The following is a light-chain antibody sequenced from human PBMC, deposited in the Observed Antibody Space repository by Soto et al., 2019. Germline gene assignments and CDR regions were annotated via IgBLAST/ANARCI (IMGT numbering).Light chain of an antibody. CDR2: TAS. CDR3: QHYNSYSEA. V-gene: IGKV1-9*01. CDR1: QGISSY. Sequence: DIQLTQSPSFLSASVGDRVTITCRASQGISSYLAWYQQKPGKAPNLLIHTASTLQSGVPSRFSGSGSETEFTLTISSLQPDDFATYYCQHYNSYSEAFGQGTKVDIK. J-gene: IGKJ1*01.